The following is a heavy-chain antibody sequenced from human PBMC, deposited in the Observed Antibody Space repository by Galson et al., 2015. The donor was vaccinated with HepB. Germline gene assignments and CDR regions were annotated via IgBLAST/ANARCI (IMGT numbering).Heavy chain of an antibody. D-gene: IGHD6-13*01. J-gene: IGHJ3*02. CDR1: GYTFTYRY. Sequence: SVKVSCKASGYTFTYRYLHWVRQAPGQALEWMGWITPFNGNTNYAQKFQDRVTITRDRSMSTAYMELSSLRSEDTAMYYCAISGAFRIAAAVRGAFDIWGQGTMVTVSS. V-gene: IGHV1-45*02. CDR3: AISGAFRIAAAVRGAFDI. CDR2: ITPFNGNT.